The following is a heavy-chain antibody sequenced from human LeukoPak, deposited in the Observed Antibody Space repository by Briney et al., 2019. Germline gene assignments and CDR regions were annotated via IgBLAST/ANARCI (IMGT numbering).Heavy chain of an antibody. V-gene: IGHV3-30*02. CDR1: GFTFSSYG. Sequence: GSLRLSCAASGFTFSSYGMHWVRQAPGKGLEWVSFIRNDGSNKYYADSVKGRFTISRDNSKNTLYLQVNSLRAEDTAVYYCARAGPSSSWHQFDYWGQGTLVTVSS. CDR3: ARAGPSSSWHQFDY. D-gene: IGHD6-13*01. J-gene: IGHJ4*02. CDR2: IRNDGSNK.